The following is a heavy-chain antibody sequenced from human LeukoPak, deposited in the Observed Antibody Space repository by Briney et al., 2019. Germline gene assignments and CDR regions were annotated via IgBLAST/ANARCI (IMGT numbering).Heavy chain of an antibody. CDR3: ARVIGNVVVPAFDH. Sequence: ASVKVSCKASGYTFTGYYIHWVRQAPGQGLEWMGWVNPNTGGANDAQKFQGRVTMTRDTSSSTAYMELSRLISDDTAEYYCARVIGNVVVPAFDHWGQGTLVTVSS. V-gene: IGHV1-2*02. D-gene: IGHD2-2*01. CDR1: GYTFTGYY. CDR2: VNPNTGGA. J-gene: IGHJ4*02.